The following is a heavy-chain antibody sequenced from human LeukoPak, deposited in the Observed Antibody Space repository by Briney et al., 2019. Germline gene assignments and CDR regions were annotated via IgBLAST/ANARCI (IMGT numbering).Heavy chain of an antibody. V-gene: IGHV4-61*02. CDR1: GGSISSGSYY. J-gene: IGHJ3*02. D-gene: IGHD5-24*01. CDR2: IYTSGST. CDR3: ARERDGYNWAYDAFDI. Sequence: PSETLSLTCTVSGGSISSGSYYWSWIRQPAGKGLEWIGRIYTSGSTNYNPSLKSRVTISVDTSKNQFSLKLSSVTAADTAVYYCARERDGYNWAYDAFDIWGQGTKVTVSS.